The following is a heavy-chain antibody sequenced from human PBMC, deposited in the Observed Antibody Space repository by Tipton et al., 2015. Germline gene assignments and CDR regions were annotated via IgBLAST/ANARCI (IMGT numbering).Heavy chain of an antibody. Sequence: TLSLTCTVSGGSVTSGSYYWSWIRQPPGKGLEWIGYISYSGSTNYNPSLESRVTISVDTSKNNFSLKVTSVTSADTAVYYCARVRASAGFFDGDFYFYGMDVWGQGTSVTVTS. D-gene: IGHD6-13*01. CDR1: GGSVTSGSYY. V-gene: IGHV4-61*03. J-gene: IGHJ6*02. CDR2: ISYSGST. CDR3: ARVRASAGFFDGDFYFYGMDV.